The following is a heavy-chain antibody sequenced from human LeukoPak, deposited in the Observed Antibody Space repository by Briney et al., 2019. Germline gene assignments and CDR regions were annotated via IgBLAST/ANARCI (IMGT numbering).Heavy chain of an antibody. V-gene: IGHV4-4*07. J-gene: IGHJ5*02. CDR2: IYSSGST. CDR3: ARGYVYGDFP. Sequence: SETLSITCTVSGGSISSQYWNWIRQPAGKGLEWIGRIYSSGSTIYNPSLKSRVTMSVDTSKNQFSLELSSVTAADTAVYYCARGYVYGDFPWGQGTLVSVSS. CDR1: GGSISSQY. D-gene: IGHD2-21*02.